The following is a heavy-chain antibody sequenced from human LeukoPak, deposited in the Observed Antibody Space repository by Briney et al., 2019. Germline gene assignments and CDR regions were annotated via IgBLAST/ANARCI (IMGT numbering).Heavy chain of an antibody. D-gene: IGHD6-13*01. CDR2: ISYDGSNK. V-gene: IGHV3-30-3*01. J-gene: IGHJ4*02. CDR3: ARDWGYSSSPQPPFDY. CDR1: GFIFSSYS. Sequence: GGSLRLSCTASGFIFSSYSMSWVRQAPGKGLEWVAVISYDGSNKYYADSVKGRFTISRDNSKNTLYLQMNSLRAEDTAVYYCARDWGYSSSPQPPFDYWGQGTLVTVSS.